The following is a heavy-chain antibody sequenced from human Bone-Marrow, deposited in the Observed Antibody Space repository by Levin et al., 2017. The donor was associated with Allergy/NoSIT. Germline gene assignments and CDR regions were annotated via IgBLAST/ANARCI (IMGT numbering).Heavy chain of an antibody. Sequence: SVKVSCKGSRGTFSSYSISWVRQAPGQGLEWVGGTIGFSGTTNYADNFQGRVTIFADKSTNTAFMELSRLRSEDTAVYYCARDRGSGNYNLLSGHYPSIRKYYGMDVWGQGTTVTVSS. J-gene: IGHJ6*02. CDR1: RGTFSSYS. CDR2: TIGFSGTT. CDR3: ARDRGSGNYNLLSGHYPSIRKYYGMDV. V-gene: IGHV1-69*06. D-gene: IGHD3-3*01.